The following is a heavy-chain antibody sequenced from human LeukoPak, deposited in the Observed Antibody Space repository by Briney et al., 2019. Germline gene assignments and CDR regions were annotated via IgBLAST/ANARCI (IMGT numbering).Heavy chain of an antibody. Sequence: SETLSLTCTVSSGSINSYYWVWVRQPAGRGLEWIGRIYTTCKTDYNPSLKSRLTMSVDTSKRQFSLNLTSVTAADTAIYFCARHGYTASHYFLDFWSQGTLVTVSS. CDR2: IYTTCKT. D-gene: IGHD3-16*01. J-gene: IGHJ4*02. CDR1: SGSINSYY. V-gene: IGHV4-4*07. CDR3: ARHGYTASHYFLDF.